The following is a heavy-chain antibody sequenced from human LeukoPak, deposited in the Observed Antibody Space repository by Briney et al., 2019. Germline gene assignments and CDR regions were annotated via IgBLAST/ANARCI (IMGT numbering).Heavy chain of an antibody. Sequence: PSETLSLTCAVSGGSISSSNWWSWVCQPPGKGLEWIGEIYHSGSTNYNPSLKSRVTISVDKSKNQFSLKLSSVTAADTAVYYCARDRGYSSGWYEHDYWGQGTLVTVSS. D-gene: IGHD6-19*01. CDR1: GGSISSSNW. CDR3: ARDRGYSSGWYEHDY. CDR2: IYHSGST. J-gene: IGHJ4*02. V-gene: IGHV4-4*02.